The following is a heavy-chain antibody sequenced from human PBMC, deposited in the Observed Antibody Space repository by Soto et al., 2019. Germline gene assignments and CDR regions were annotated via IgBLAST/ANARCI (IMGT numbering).Heavy chain of an antibody. CDR1: GFTFSSYA. Sequence: EVQVLESGGGLVQPGGSLRLSCAASGFTFSSYAMSWVRQAPGKGLEWVSAISGSGGSTYYADSVKGRFTISRDNSKNTLYLQMNSLRAEDTAVYYCKSMVRGVIITDYWGQGTLVTVSS. CDR2: ISGSGGST. V-gene: IGHV3-23*01. D-gene: IGHD3-10*01. CDR3: KSMVRGVIITDY. J-gene: IGHJ4*02.